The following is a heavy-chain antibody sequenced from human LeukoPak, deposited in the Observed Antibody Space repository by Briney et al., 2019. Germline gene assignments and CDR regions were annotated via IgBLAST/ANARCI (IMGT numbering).Heavy chain of an antibody. CDR3: GKDGGRYQFDY. CDR2: IWYDGSNK. J-gene: IGHJ4*02. CDR1: GFTFSSYS. D-gene: IGHD1-26*01. Sequence: QPGRSLRLSCAASGFTFSSYSMHWVRQAPGKGLEWVAVIWYDGSNKYYADSVKGRFTISRDNSKSTLYLQMNSLRAEDTAVYYCGKDGGRYQFDYWGQGTLVTVSS. V-gene: IGHV3-33*06.